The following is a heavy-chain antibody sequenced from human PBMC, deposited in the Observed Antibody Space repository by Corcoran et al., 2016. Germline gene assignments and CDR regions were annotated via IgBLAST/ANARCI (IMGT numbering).Heavy chain of an antibody. V-gene: IGHV3-30*18. CDR1: GFTFSSYG. Sequence: QVQLVESGGGVVQPGRSLRLYCAASGFTFSSYGMHWVRQAPGKGLEWVAVISYDGSNKYYAESVKGRFTISRDNSKNTLYLQMNSLRAEDTAVYYCAKGSWYCSGGSCLRVPFDYWGKGTLVTVSS. CDR3: AKGSWYCSGGSCLRVPFDY. D-gene: IGHD2-15*01. J-gene: IGHJ4*02. CDR2: ISYDGSNK.